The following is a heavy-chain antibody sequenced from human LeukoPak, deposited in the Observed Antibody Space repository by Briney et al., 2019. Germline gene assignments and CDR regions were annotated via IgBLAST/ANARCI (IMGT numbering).Heavy chain of an antibody. J-gene: IGHJ4*02. D-gene: IGHD6-6*01. CDR1: GFTFSSYS. CDR2: IGSSSSYI. CDR3: ARALGSAARLYYFDY. Sequence: GGSLRLSCAASGFTFSSYSMNWVRQAPGKGLEWVSSIGSSSSYIYYADSVKGRFTISRDNAKNSLYLQMNSLRAEDTAVYYCARALGSAARLYYFDYWGQGTLVTVSS. V-gene: IGHV3-21*01.